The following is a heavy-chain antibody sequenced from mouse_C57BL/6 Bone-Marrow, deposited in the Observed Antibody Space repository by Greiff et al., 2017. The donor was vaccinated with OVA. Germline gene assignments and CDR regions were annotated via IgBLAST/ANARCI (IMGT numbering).Heavy chain of an antibody. CDR2: INPSNGGT. J-gene: IGHJ3*01. CDR1: GYTFTSYW. D-gene: IGHD2-2*01. CDR3: ARGGGGYDWFAY. V-gene: IGHV1-53*01. Sequence: VQLQQPGTELVKPGASVKLSCKASGYTFTSYWMHWVKQRPGQGLEWIGNINPSNGGTNYNEKFKSKATLTVDTSSSTAYMQLSSLTSEDSAVYYCARGGGGYDWFAYWGQGTLVTVSA.